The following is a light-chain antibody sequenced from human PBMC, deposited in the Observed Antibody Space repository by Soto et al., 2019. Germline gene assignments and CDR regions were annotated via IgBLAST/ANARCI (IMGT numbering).Light chain of an antibody. Sequence: EIVLTQSPAPPSVSPGERATLSCRDSQRISNYDAWYQQKTGQAPRLIIYDAYDRATGIPGRFIGSGSGTDFTLTISSLEPEDFAVYDCQQHSNRPTITCGQGTRLEIK. V-gene: IGKV3-11*01. CDR1: QRISNY. CDR2: DAY. J-gene: IGKJ5*01. CDR3: QQHSNRPTIT.